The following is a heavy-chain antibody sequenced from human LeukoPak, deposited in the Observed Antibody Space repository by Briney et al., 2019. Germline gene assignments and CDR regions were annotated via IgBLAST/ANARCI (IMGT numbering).Heavy chain of an antibody. J-gene: IGHJ5*02. CDR3: AKAPYRSSWYLSWLDP. CDR1: GFTFSIYG. V-gene: IGHV3-30*02. CDR2: IRYDGSNK. D-gene: IGHD6-13*01. Sequence: GRSLRLSCAASGFTFSIYGMHWVRQAPGKGLEWVAFIRYDGSNKYYADSVKGRFTISRDNSKTTLYVQMNSLRAEDTAVYYCAKAPYRSSWYLSWLDPWGQGTLVTVSS.